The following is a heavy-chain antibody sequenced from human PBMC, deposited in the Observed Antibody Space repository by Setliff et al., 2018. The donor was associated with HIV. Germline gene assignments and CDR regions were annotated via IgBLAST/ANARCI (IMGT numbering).Heavy chain of an antibody. Sequence: GGSLRLSCAASGLTVSSNYMSWVRQAPGKGLEWVSTIYSGGSTYYVDSVRGRFSISRDNSKNTVYLQMNSLRAEDTATYYCARDLTLYKLWGQGTLVTVS. CDR1: GLTVSSNY. CDR3: ARDLTLYKL. J-gene: IGHJ4*02. D-gene: IGHD1-1*01. CDR2: IYSGGST. V-gene: IGHV3-53*01.